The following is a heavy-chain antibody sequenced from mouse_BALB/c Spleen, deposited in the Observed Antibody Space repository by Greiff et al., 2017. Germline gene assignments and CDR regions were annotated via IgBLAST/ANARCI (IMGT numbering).Heavy chain of an antibody. CDR2: IYPGNSDT. Sequence: EVQLQQSGTVLARPGASVKMSCKASGYSFTSYWMHWVKQRPGQGLEWIGAIYPGNSDTSYNQKFKGKAKLTAVTSASTAYMELSSLTNEDSAVYYCTRNYGNYHWYFDVWGAGTTVTVSS. J-gene: IGHJ1*01. CDR1: GYSFTSYW. CDR3: TRNYGNYHWYFDV. V-gene: IGHV1-5*01. D-gene: IGHD2-1*01.